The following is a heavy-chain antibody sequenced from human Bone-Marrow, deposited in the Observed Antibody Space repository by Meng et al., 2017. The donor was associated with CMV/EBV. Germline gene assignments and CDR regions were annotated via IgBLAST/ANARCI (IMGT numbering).Heavy chain of an antibody. CDR1: GYTFTSYY. V-gene: IGHV1-46*01. CDR2: INPSGGST. CDR3: ARTHYDFWSGTNNWFDP. D-gene: IGHD3-3*01. Sequence: ASVKVSCKASGYTFTSYYMHWVRQAPGQGLEWMGIINPSGGSTSYAQKFQGRVTMTRDTSTSTVYMELSSLRSEDTAVYYCARTHYDFWSGTNNWFDPWGQGTLVTVSS. J-gene: IGHJ5*02.